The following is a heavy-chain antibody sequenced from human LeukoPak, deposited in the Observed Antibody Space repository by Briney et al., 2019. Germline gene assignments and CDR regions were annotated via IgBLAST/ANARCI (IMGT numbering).Heavy chain of an antibody. CDR3: VRESERSGWFDH. V-gene: IGHV3-43*02. J-gene: IGHJ5*02. CDR2: ISGDGGST. CDR1: GLITYDYA. Sequence: GGSPRLSCAAPGLITYDYAIHWVRQAPGKGLEWVSLISGDGGSTFYADSVRGRFTISRDNSKNSLSLQMSSLRSEDTALYFCVRESERSGWFDHWGQGTLGTVS. D-gene: IGHD1-26*01.